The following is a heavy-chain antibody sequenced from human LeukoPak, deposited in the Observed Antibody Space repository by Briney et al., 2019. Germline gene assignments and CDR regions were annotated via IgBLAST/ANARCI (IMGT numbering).Heavy chain of an antibody. CDR3: ANGGSSGWYSYYFDY. CDR2: ISGSGGST. CDR1: GFTFSSYA. V-gene: IGHV3-23*01. Sequence: GGSLRLSCAASGFTFSSYAMSWVRQAPGKGLEWVSAISGSGGSTYYADSVKGRFTISRDNSKNTLYLQMNSLRAEDTAVYYCANGGSSGWYSYYFDYWGQGTLVTVSS. D-gene: IGHD6-19*01. J-gene: IGHJ4*02.